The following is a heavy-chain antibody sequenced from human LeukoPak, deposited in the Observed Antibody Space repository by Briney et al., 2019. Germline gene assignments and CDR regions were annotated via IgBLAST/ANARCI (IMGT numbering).Heavy chain of an antibody. CDR2: IFYSGST. D-gene: IGHD3-22*01. CDR1: GGSISSYY. Sequence: SETLSLTCTVSGGSISSYYWSWIRQPPGKGLEWIGYIFYSGSTNYNPSLKSRVTISVDTSKNQFSLKLSSVTAADTAVYYCARHGSVSSGALVWGQGTLVTVSS. V-gene: IGHV4-59*08. CDR3: ARHGSVSSGALV. J-gene: IGHJ4*02.